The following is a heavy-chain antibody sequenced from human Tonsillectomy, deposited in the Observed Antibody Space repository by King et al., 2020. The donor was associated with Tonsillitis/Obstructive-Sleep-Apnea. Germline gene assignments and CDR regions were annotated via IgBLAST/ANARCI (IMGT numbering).Heavy chain of an antibody. CDR1: GFTFSSYS. Sequence: VQLVESWGGLVQPGGSLRLSCAASGFTFSSYSRNWVRQAPGKGLDWVSYISSSSSTIYYADSVKGRFTISRDNAKNSLYLQMNSLRDEDTAVYYCATENLRSLAYWGQGTLVTVSS. V-gene: IGHV3-48*02. CDR2: ISSSSSTI. D-gene: IGHD5-12*01. CDR3: ATENLRSLAY. J-gene: IGHJ4*02.